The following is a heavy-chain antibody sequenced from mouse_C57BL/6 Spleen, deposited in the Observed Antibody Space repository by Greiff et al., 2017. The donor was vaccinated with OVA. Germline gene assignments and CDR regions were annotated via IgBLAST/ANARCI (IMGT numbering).Heavy chain of an antibody. D-gene: IGHD2-4*01. Sequence: VQLQQPGAELVKPGASVKLSCKASGYTFTSSWMHWVKQRPGQGLAWIGLLHPNSGSTNYHEKFKSKATLTVDKSSSTAYMQLSSLTSEDSAVYYCARGDYEYRDYWGQGTTLTVSS. J-gene: IGHJ2*01. CDR1: GYTFTSSW. CDR2: LHPNSGST. V-gene: IGHV1-64*01. CDR3: ARGDYEYRDY.